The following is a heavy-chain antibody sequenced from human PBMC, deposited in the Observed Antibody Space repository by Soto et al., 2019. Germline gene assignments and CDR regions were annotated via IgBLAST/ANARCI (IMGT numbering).Heavy chain of an antibody. V-gene: IGHV1-18*01. CDR2: ISAYNGNT. J-gene: IGHJ4*02. CDR3: ARGRSGGNWLVSSERGGAQNFDY. Sequence: QVQLVQSGAEVKKPGASVKVSCKASGYTFTSYGISWVRQAPGQGLEWMGWISAYNGNTNYAQKLQGRVTMTTDTSTSTAYMERRSLRSDDTAVYYCARGRSGGNWLVSSERGGAQNFDYWGQGTLVTVSS. D-gene: IGHD2-21*01. CDR1: GYTFTSYG.